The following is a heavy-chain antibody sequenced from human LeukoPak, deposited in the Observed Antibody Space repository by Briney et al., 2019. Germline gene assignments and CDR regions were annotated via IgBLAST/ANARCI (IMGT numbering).Heavy chain of an antibody. CDR1: GFTFSSYG. V-gene: IGHV3-30*02. Sequence: GGSLRLSCAASGFTFSSYGMHWVRQAPGKGLEWVAFIRYDGSNKYYADSVKGRFTISRDNSKNTLYLQMNSLRAEDTAVYYCAKDSHHEGAAAVQDYWGQGTLVTVSS. D-gene: IGHD6-13*01. CDR2: IRYDGSNK. CDR3: AKDSHHEGAAAVQDY. J-gene: IGHJ4*02.